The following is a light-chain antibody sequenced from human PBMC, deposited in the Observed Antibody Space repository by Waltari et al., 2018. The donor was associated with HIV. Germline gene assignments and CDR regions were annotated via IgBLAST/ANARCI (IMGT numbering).Light chain of an antibody. CDR3: MIWHSSAWV. J-gene: IGLJ3*02. CDR2: YKSDSES. CDR1: SGINVDTYR. V-gene: IGLV5-45*01. Sequence: QAVLTQPASLSASPGTSASLTCSLRSGINVDTYRIYWYKQKPGSPPQYLLKYKSDSESQQGSGVPSRFAGSKDASATAGILLISVLQSEDEADYYCMIWHSSAWVFGGGTKLTVL.